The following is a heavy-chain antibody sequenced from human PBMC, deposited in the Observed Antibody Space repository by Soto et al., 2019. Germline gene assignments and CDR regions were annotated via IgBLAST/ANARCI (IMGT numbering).Heavy chain of an antibody. V-gene: IGHV3-30*18. Sequence: PGGSLRLSCAASGFTFSSYGMHWVRQAPGKGLEWVAVISYDGSNKYYADSVKGRFTISRDNSKNTLYLQTNSLRAEDTAVYYCAKAQDYYDSSGYYYPKFDPWGQGTLVTVSS. CDR2: ISYDGSNK. D-gene: IGHD3-22*01. CDR3: AKAQDYYDSSGYYYPKFDP. CDR1: GFTFSSYG. J-gene: IGHJ5*02.